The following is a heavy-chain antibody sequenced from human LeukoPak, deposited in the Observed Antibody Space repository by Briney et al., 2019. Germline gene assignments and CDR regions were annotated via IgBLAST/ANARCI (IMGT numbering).Heavy chain of an antibody. CDR1: GFTFNNNG. CDR3: AREMAV. J-gene: IGHJ4*02. V-gene: IGHV3-33*08. Sequence: GGSLRLSCAASGFTFNNNGMSWVRQAPGKGLEWVTVIWYDGSNEDYADSVKGRFTISRDNSKNTLYLQMNSLRAEDTAVYYCAREMAVWGQGALVTVSS. CDR2: IWYDGSNE. D-gene: IGHD2-8*01.